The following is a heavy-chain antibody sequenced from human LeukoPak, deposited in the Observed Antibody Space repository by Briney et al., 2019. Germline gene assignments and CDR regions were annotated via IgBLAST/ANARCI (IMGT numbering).Heavy chain of an antibody. CDR2: ISAYNGNT. CDR3: ARSITIFVVVNDAFDI. J-gene: IGHJ3*02. D-gene: IGHD3-3*01. V-gene: IGHV1-18*01. CDR1: GYTFTSYG. Sequence: ASVKVSCKASGYTFTSYGISWVRQAPGQGLEWMGWISAYNGNTNYAQKLQGRVTMTTDTSTSTAYMELRSLRSDDTAVYYCARSITIFVVVNDAFDIWGQGTMVTVSS.